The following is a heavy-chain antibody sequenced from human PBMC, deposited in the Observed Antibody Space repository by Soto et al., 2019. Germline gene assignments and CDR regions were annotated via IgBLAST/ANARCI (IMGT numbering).Heavy chain of an antibody. CDR2: ISVSGGST. D-gene: IGHD2-2*03. Sequence: EVQLLESGGGLVQPGGSLRLSCAASGFTFSSYTMSWVRQAPGKGLDWVSSISVSGGSTYYADSVKGRFTISRDNTKNTLYLQINGLSAADTALYYCGTLGYCISASCTFYYHVIDVWGQGTTVTVSS. CDR3: GTLGYCISASCTFYYHVIDV. J-gene: IGHJ6*02. CDR1: GFTFSSYT. V-gene: IGHV3-23*01.